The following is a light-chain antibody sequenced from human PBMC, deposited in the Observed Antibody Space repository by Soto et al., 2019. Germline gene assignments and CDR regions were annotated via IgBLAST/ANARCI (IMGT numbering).Light chain of an antibody. CDR1: QGISSY. J-gene: IGKJ3*01. CDR3: QQLNSYPLT. CDR2: AAS. Sequence: DIPLTQSPSFLSASVGDRVTITCRASQGISSYLAWYQQKPGKAPKLLIYAASTLQSGVPSRFSGSGSGTEFKLTISSLQPEDCATYYCQQLNSYPLTFGPGTKVDIK. V-gene: IGKV1-9*01.